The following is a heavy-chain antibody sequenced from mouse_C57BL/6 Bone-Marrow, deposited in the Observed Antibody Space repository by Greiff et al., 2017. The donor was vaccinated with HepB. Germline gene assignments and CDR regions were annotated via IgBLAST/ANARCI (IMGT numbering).Heavy chain of an antibody. Sequence: EVKLEESGPGLVKPSQSLSLTCSVPGYSITSGYYWNCIRQFPGNNLEWMGYISYDGINNYKPPLKNRISITRDTSKNQFFLKLNSVTTEDTATYYCAKDYYGSSSYAMDYWGQGTSVTVSS. CDR3: AKDYYGSSSYAMDY. CDR2: ISYDGIN. V-gene: IGHV3-6*01. D-gene: IGHD1-1*01. J-gene: IGHJ4*01. CDR1: GYSITSGYY.